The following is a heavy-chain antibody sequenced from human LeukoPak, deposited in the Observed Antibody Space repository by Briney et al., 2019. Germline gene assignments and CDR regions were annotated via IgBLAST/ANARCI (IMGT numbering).Heavy chain of an antibody. D-gene: IGHD2-15*01. J-gene: IGHJ6*02. CDR2: INHSGST. V-gene: IGHV4-34*01. Sequence: SETLSLTCAVYGVSFSGYYWSWIRQPPGKGLEWIGEINHSGSTNYNPSLKSRVTISVDTSKNQFSLKLSSVTAADTAVYYCARGRVVAIRGNYYYYGMDVWGQGTTLTVSS. CDR3: ARGRVVAIRGNYYYYGMDV. CDR1: GVSFSGYY.